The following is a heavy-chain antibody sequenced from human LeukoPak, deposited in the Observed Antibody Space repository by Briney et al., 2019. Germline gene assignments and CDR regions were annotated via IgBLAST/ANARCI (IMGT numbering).Heavy chain of an antibody. D-gene: IGHD3-9*01. Sequence: SETLSLTCAVYGGSFSGYYWSWIRQPPGKGLEWIGEINHSGSTNYNPSLKSRVTISVDTSKNQFSLKLSSVTAADTAVYYCARDLRYFSLWGQGTLVTVSS. V-gene: IGHV4-34*01. CDR2: INHSGST. J-gene: IGHJ4*02. CDR1: GGSFSGYY. CDR3: ARDLRYFSL.